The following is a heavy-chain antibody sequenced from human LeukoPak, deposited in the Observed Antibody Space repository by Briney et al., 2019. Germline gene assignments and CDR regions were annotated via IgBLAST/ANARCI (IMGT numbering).Heavy chain of an antibody. CDR1: GLTFSRYE. V-gene: IGHV3-48*03. D-gene: IGHD6-13*01. CDR3: ARGNPSSGWWIHDY. CDR2: ISSSASSI. J-gene: IGHJ4*02. Sequence: PGGSLRLSCAASGLTFSRYEMNWVRQAPGKGLDWVSYISSSASSIYYADSVKGRFTISRDNAKNSLYLQMNSLRTEDTAVYYCARGNPSSGWWIHDYWGQGTLVTVSS.